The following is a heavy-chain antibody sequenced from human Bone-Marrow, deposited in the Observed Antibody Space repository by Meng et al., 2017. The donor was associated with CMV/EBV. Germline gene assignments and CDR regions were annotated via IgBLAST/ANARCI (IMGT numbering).Heavy chain of an antibody. J-gene: IGHJ6*01. D-gene: IGHD2-15*01. CDR1: GGSFSGYY. V-gene: IGHV4-34*01. CDR3: ARALGGYCSGGSCYSKYYYGMTV. Sequence: GSLRLSCAVYGGSFSGYYWSWIRQPPGKGLEWIGEINHSGSTNYNPSLKSRVTISVDTSKNQFSLKLSSVTAADTAVYYCARALGGYCSGGSCYSKYYYGMTVWGQGTTVTGSS. CDR2: INHSGST.